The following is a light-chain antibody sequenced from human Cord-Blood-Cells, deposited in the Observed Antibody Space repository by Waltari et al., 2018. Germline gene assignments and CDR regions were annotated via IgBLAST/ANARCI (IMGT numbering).Light chain of an antibody. CDR3: QSYDSSLSGSTV. V-gene: IGLV1-40*01. CDR1: SSNIGAGYD. J-gene: IGLJ3*02. Sequence: QSVLTQPPSVSGAPGQRVTISCPGSSSNIGAGYDVHWYQQLPGTAPKLLIYGNSNRPSWVPDRFSGSKSGTSASLAITGLQAEDEADYYCQSYDSSLSGSTVFGGGTKLTVL. CDR2: GNS.